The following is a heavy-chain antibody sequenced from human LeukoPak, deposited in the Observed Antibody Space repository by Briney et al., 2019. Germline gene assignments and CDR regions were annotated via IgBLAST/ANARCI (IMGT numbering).Heavy chain of an antibody. D-gene: IGHD5-18*01. Sequence: GASVKVSCKASGYTFTSYYIHWVRQAPGQGLEWMGVINPSGGSTTYAQKFQGRVTVTGDTSTSTVYMELSSLRFEDTAVHYCALPFRGYTYGSSGGGADYWGQGTLVTVSS. CDR2: INPSGGST. J-gene: IGHJ4*02. CDR3: ALPFRGYTYGSSGGGADY. V-gene: IGHV1-46*01. CDR1: GYTFTSYY.